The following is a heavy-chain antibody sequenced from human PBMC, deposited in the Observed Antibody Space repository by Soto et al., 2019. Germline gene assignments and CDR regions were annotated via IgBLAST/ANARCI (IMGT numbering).Heavy chain of an antibody. J-gene: IGHJ4*02. V-gene: IGHV3-20*04. CDR1: GFTFDDYG. CDR3: AKSQSPMVRGVIEAFDS. CDR2: INWNGGTT. Sequence: EVQLVESGGSVVRPGGSLRLSCVASGFTFDDYGMSWVRQVPGKGLEWVSGINWNGGTTHYADSVKGRFTISRDNAKNSLYLQMNSLRAEDTALYFCAKSQSPMVRGVIEAFDSWGQGTLVTVSS. D-gene: IGHD3-10*01.